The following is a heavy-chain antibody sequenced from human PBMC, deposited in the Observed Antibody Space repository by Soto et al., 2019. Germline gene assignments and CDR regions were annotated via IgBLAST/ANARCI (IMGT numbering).Heavy chain of an antibody. V-gene: IGHV3-21*01. CDR1: GFTFSSYS. J-gene: IGHJ4*02. D-gene: IGHD2-2*03. CDR3: ARDRDGYCSSTSCYPFDY. Sequence: GGSLRLSCAASGFTFSSYSMNWVRQAPGKGLEWVSSISSSSSYIYYADSVKGRFTISRDNAKNSLYLQMNSLRAEDTAVYYCARDRDGYCSSTSCYPFDYWRQGTLVTVSS. CDR2: ISSSSSYI.